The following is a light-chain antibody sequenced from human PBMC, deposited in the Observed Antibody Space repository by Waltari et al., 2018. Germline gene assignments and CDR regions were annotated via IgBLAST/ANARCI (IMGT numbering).Light chain of an antibody. J-gene: IGLJ3*02. Sequence: QSVLTQPPSASGTPGQRVTIPCSGSRSNIRTNTVNWYQQLPGAAPKVLIYRNNQRPSGVPDRFSGSKSVTSASLAISGLQSEDEAAYFCASWDDSLNGPVFGGGTTLTVL. CDR2: RNN. CDR1: RSNIRTNT. CDR3: ASWDDSLNGPV. V-gene: IGLV1-44*01.